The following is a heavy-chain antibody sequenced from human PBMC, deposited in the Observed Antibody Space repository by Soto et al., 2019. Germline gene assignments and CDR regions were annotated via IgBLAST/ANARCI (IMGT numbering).Heavy chain of an antibody. CDR2: IIPIFGTA. Sequence: QVQLVQSGAEVKKPGSSVNVSCKASGGTFSSYAISWVRQAPGQGLEWMGGIIPIFGTANYAQKFQGRVTITADKSTSTAYMELSSLRSEDTAVYYCARTGYSSGWYDYYYYGMDVWGQGTTVTVSS. V-gene: IGHV1-69*06. CDR1: GGTFSSYA. J-gene: IGHJ6*02. CDR3: ARTGYSSGWYDYYYYGMDV. D-gene: IGHD6-19*01.